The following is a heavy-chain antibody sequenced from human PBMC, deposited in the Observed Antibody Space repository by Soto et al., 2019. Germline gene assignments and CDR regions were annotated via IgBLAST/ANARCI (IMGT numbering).Heavy chain of an antibody. CDR2: ISSSSSYI. CDR3: ARESEELTSNFDY. D-gene: IGHD1-7*01. CDR1: GFTFSSYS. J-gene: IGHJ4*02. Sequence: GGSLRLSCAASGFTFSSYSMNWVRQAPGKGLEWVSSISSSSSYIYYGDSMKGRFTISRDNAKNSLYLEMNSLRAEDTAVYYCARESEELTSNFDYWGQGTLVTVSS. V-gene: IGHV3-21*06.